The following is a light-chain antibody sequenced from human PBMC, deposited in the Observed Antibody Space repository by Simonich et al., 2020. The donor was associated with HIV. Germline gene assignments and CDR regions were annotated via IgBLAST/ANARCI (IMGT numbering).Light chain of an antibody. CDR1: SSDVGGYDY. Sequence: QSALTQPASVSGSPGQSITISCTGTSSDVGGYDYVSWYQKHPGKAPKLMIYEGNKRPSGVSNRVSGSKSGNTASLTISGLQAEDEADYYCCSYAGSSTLVFGGGTKLTVL. CDR3: CSYAGSSTLV. J-gene: IGLJ3*02. CDR2: EGN. V-gene: IGLV2-23*01.